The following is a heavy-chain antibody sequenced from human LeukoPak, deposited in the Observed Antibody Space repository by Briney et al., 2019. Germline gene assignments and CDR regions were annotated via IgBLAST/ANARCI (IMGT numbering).Heavy chain of an antibody. Sequence: ASVKVSCKASGGTFSSYAISWVRQAPGQGLEWMGGIIPIFGTANYAQKFQGRVTITADESTSTAYMELSSLRSEDTAVYYCAREICSGSYYCVGFLDYRGQGTLVTVSS. CDR3: AREICSGSYYCVGFLDY. CDR1: GGTFSSYA. CDR2: IIPIFGTA. V-gene: IGHV1-69*13. J-gene: IGHJ4*02. D-gene: IGHD1-26*01.